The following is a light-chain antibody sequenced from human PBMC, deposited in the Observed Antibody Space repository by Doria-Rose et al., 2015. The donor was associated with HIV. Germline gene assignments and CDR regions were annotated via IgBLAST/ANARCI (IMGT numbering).Light chain of an antibody. CDR1: SSDVGGYNY. CDR2: EVN. J-gene: IGLJ1*01. V-gene: IGLV2-8*01. Sequence: QSVLTQPPSASGSPGQSVTVSCTGTSSDVGGYNYVSWYQQHPGTAPKLMIYEVNKRPSGVPDRFSGSKSGNTASLTVSGLQAEDEADYYCSSYAGSNHYVFGTGTKVTVL. CDR3: SSYAGSNHYV.